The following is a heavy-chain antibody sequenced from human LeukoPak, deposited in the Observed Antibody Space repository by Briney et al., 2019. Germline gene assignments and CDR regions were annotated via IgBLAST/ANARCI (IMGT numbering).Heavy chain of an antibody. Sequence: KTGGSLRLPCAASGFTFSDYYMSWIRQAPGKGLEWVSYISSSGSTIYYADSVKGRFTISRDNAKNSLYLQMNSLRAEDTAVYYCANTGLLWFGELLSYFDYWGQGTLVTVSS. D-gene: IGHD3-10*01. CDR3: ANTGLLWFGELLSYFDY. V-gene: IGHV3-11*01. J-gene: IGHJ4*02. CDR1: GFTFSDYY. CDR2: ISSSGSTI.